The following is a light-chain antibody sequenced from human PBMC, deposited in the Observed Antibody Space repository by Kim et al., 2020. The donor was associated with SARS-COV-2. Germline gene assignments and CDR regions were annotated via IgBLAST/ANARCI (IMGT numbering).Light chain of an antibody. V-gene: IGKV3-15*01. CDR3: QQSNDWPPLT. CDR2: DAT. CDR1: QTINNK. Sequence: PGERGTLSCRASQTINNKLGWYQQKPGQAPRRLIYDATTRATGGPARFIGSGSETDFTLTISSLQSEDFAVYYCQQSNDWPPLTFGQGTKVDIK. J-gene: IGKJ1*01.